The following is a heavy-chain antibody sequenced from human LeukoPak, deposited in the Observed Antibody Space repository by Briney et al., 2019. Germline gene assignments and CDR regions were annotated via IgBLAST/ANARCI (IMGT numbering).Heavy chain of an antibody. CDR2: IIPILGIA. CDR3: ASDLPDYGGNVRFGY. CDR1: GGTFSSYA. Sequence: GASVKVSCKASGGTFSSYAISWVRQAPGQGLEWMGRIIPILGIANYAQKFQGRVTITADKSTSTAYMELSSLRSEDTAVYYCASDLPDYGGNVRFGYWGQGTLVTVSS. V-gene: IGHV1-69*04. J-gene: IGHJ4*02. D-gene: IGHD4-23*01.